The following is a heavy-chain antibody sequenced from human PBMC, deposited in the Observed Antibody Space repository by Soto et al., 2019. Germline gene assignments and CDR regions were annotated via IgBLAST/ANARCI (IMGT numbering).Heavy chain of an antibody. CDR3: ARRGSGSYYDY. D-gene: IGHD1-26*01. J-gene: IGHJ4*02. CDR2: ISGSGGST. V-gene: IGHV3-23*01. Sequence: EVPLLESGGGLVQPGGSLRLSCAASGFTFSSYAMRWVRQAPVKGLEWVSAISGSGGSTYYADSVKGRFTISRDNSKNPLYLQMNSLRAEDTAVYYCARRGSGSYYDYGGQGTLVTVSS. CDR1: GFTFSSYA.